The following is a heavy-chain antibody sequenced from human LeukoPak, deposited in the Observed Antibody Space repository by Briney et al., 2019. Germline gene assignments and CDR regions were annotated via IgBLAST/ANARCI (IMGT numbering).Heavy chain of an antibody. CDR2: IYYSGRT. D-gene: IGHD2-2*01. CDR1: GGSISNYY. V-gene: IGHV4-59*12. CDR3: ARTYIVVVPAAIFSAFDI. Sequence: SETLSLSCTVSGGSISNYYWNWLRQPPGKGLEWIGYIYYSGRTNYNPSLKSRVTISVDTSKNQFSLKLSSVTAADTAVYYCARTYIVVVPAAIFSAFDIWGQGTMVTVSS. J-gene: IGHJ3*02.